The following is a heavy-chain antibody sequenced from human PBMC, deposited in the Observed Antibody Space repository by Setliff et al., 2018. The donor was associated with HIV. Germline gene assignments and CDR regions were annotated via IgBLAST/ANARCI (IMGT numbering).Heavy chain of an antibody. CDR3: ARLGYYNFWSGYWTDY. V-gene: IGHV4-39*01. Sequence: SETLSLTCTVSGGSIRATSYYWGWVRQPPGKGLEWIGSIYYSGSTKYNPSLKSRVTISLDMSKNQFSLKLNSVTAADTATYYCARLGYYNFWSGYWTDYWGHGTLVTVSS. D-gene: IGHD3-3*01. CDR1: GGSIRATSYY. CDR2: IYYSGST. J-gene: IGHJ4*01.